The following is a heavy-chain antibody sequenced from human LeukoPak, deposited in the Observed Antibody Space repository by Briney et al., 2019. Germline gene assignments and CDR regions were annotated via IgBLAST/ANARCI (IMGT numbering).Heavy chain of an antibody. CDR3: ARASRIQLWLASAFDI. CDR2: IYYSGST. Sequence: SETLSLTCTVSGGSISSYYWSWIRQPPGKGLEWIGYIYYSGSTNYNPSLKSRVTISVDTSKNQFSLELSSVTAADTAVYYCARASRIQLWLASAFDIWGQGTMVTVSS. V-gene: IGHV4-59*01. J-gene: IGHJ3*02. D-gene: IGHD5-18*01. CDR1: GGSISSYY.